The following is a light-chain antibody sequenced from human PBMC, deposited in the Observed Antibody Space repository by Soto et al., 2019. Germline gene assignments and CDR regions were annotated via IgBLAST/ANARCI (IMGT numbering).Light chain of an antibody. CDR1: QSVNSNY. Sequence: EIVLTQSPGTLSVSPGERVTLSCRASQSVNSNYLAWYQQRPGQAPRLLIFGASYRATGITDRFSGSGSGTDFPLTISRLEPEDFAVYYCQQYSSSPPEFTFGPGTRVDS. V-gene: IGKV3-20*01. J-gene: IGKJ3*01. CDR2: GAS. CDR3: QQYSSSPPEFT.